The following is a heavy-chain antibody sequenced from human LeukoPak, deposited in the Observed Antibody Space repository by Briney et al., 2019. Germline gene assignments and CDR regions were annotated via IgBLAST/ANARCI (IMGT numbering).Heavy chain of an antibody. Sequence: GGSLRLSCAFSGFSLKTYGMNWVRQAPGKGLEWIAQISSSGGAIYYADSVKGRFTISRDNAENSLYLQMNSLGAEDTAVYYCARETSTAEYYFDYWDRGTLVTVSS. J-gene: IGHJ4*02. CDR2: ISSSGGAI. CDR3: ARETSTAEYYFDY. CDR1: GFSLKTYG. V-gene: IGHV3-48*04. D-gene: IGHD4-11*01.